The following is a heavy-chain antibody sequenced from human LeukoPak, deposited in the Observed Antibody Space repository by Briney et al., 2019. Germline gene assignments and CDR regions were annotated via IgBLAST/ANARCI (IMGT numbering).Heavy chain of an antibody. D-gene: IGHD3-10*01. CDR1: GFTFSSYS. Sequence: PGGSLRLSCAASGFTFSSYSMNWVRQAPGKGLEWVSYISSSSSTIYYADSVKGRFTISRDNAKNSLYLQMNSLRAEDTAVYYCAKDLGAMVRGVLDYWGQGTLVTVSS. CDR2: ISSSSSTI. V-gene: IGHV3-48*01. J-gene: IGHJ4*02. CDR3: AKDLGAMVRGVLDY.